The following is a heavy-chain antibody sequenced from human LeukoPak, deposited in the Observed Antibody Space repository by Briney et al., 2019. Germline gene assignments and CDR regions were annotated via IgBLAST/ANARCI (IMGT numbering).Heavy chain of an antibody. CDR1: GYTFTGYY. CDR2: INPSGGST. CDR3: ARDRGYCSSTSCYSLHYYGMDV. J-gene: IGHJ6*02. D-gene: IGHD2-2*01. V-gene: IGHV1-46*01. Sequence: ASVKVSCKASGYTFTGYYMHWVRQAPGQGLEWMGRINPSGGSTSYAQKFQGRVTMTRDTSTSTVYMELSSLRSEDTAVYYCARDRGYCSSTSCYSLHYYGMDVWGQGTTVTVSS.